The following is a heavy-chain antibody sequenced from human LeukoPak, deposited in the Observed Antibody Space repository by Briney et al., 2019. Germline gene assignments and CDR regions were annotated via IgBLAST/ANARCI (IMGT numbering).Heavy chain of an antibody. CDR3: ARGGVTTFRWDPFDY. J-gene: IGHJ4*02. V-gene: IGHV3-7*01. D-gene: IGHD4-11*01. CDR1: GFTFDDYG. Sequence: GGSLRLSCAASGFTFDDYGMSWVRQAPGKGLEWVANIKQDGSEKYYVDSVKGRFTISRDNAKNSLYLQMNSLRAEDTAVYYCARGGVTTFRWDPFDYWGQGTLVTVSS. CDR2: IKQDGSEK.